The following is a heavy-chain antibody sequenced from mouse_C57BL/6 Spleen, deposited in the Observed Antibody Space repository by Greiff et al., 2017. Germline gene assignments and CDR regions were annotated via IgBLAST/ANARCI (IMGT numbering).Heavy chain of an antibody. V-gene: IGHV1-64*01. CDR1: GYTFTSYW. D-gene: IGHD3-1*01. J-gene: IGHJ1*03. CDR3: ARSGTCCWYFEV. Sequence: QVQLQQPGAELVKPGASVKLSCKASGYTFTSYWMHWVKQRPGQGLEWIGMIHPNSGSTNYNEKFKSKATLTVDKSSSTAYMQLSSLTTEDSAVYYCARSGTCCWYFEVWGTGTTVTVSS. CDR2: IHPNSGST.